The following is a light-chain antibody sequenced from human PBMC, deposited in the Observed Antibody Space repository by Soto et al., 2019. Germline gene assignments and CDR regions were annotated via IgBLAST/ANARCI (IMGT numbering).Light chain of an antibody. V-gene: IGLV4-69*01. J-gene: IGLJ2*01. CDR3: QTWGTGIHVV. Sequence: QPVLTQSLSASASLGASVKLTCTLSSGHSSYAIAWHQQQPEKGPRYLMKLDSDGSHTKGDAIPDRFSGSSSGAERYLTISSLQSEDEADYYCQTWGTGIHVVFGGGTKLTVL. CDR2: LDSDGSH. CDR1: SGHSSYA.